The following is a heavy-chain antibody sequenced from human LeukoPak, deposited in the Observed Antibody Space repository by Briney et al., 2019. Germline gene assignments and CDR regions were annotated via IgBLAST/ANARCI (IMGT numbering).Heavy chain of an antibody. CDR1: GYSISSGYY. CDR2: IYHSGST. Sequence: SETLSLTXAVSGYSISSGYYWGWIRQPPGKGLEWIGSIYHSGSTYYNPSLKSRVTISVDTSKNQFSLKLSSVTAADTAVYYCARNIVVVPAAGNWFDPWGQGTLVTVSS. J-gene: IGHJ5*02. V-gene: IGHV4-38-2*01. D-gene: IGHD2-2*01. CDR3: ARNIVVVPAAGNWFDP.